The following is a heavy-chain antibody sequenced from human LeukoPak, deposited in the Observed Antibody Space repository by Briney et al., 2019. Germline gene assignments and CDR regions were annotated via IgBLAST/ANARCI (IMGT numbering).Heavy chain of an antibody. J-gene: IGHJ4*02. CDR3: AKGETVTTSPFDH. Sequence: PSETLSLTCAVSGASMSHFYWNWFRQPPGKGLEWIGSIFYNEDANYNPSVKSRVTMSVDTSKSQFSLRLTSVTGADTAVYFCAKGETVTTSPFDHWGRGILVTVSS. V-gene: IGHV4-59*01. CDR1: GASMSHFY. D-gene: IGHD4-17*01. CDR2: IFYNEDA.